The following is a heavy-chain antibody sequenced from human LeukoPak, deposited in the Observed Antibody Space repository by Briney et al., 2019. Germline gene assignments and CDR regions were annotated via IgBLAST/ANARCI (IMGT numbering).Heavy chain of an antibody. D-gene: IGHD5-18*01. Sequence: SETLSLTCTVSGGSISSSSYYWGWIRQPPGKGLEWIGSIYYSGSTYYNPSLKSRVTISVDTSKNQFTLKLSSVTAADTAVYYCARHSAFFGVDTAWDYYGVDVWGQGTTVTVSS. V-gene: IGHV4-39*01. CDR3: ARHSAFFGVDTAWDYYGVDV. J-gene: IGHJ6*02. CDR2: IYYSGST. CDR1: GGSISSSSYY.